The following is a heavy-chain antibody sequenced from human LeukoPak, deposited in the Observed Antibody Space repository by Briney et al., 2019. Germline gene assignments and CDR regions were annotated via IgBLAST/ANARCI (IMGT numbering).Heavy chain of an antibody. CDR2: VNPKTGDT. V-gene: IGHV1-2*02. J-gene: IGHJ6*01. Sequence: SETVSCKASGYTFTGQYLYWARKTTGQGLGWMGWVNPKTGDTDSAQNFRGRVTMTRDPSISTVYREGSRLTSDDTAVCCCASGYYGLDVWGEGATVTVSS. CDR1: GYTFTGQY. CDR3: ASGYYGLDV.